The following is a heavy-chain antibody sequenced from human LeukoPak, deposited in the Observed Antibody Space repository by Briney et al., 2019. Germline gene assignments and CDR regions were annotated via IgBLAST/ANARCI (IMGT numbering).Heavy chain of an antibody. J-gene: IGHJ4*02. CDR2: IYYSGNT. CDR3: ARQTGSGLFILP. D-gene: IGHD3/OR15-3a*01. V-gene: IGHV4-39*01. Sequence: GSLRLSCAASGFTFNSYWMNWVRQPPGKGLEWIGSIYYSGNTYYNASLKSQVSIYIDTSKNQFSLRLTSVTAADTAVYYCARQTGSGLFILPGGQGTLVTVSS. CDR1: GFTFNSYW.